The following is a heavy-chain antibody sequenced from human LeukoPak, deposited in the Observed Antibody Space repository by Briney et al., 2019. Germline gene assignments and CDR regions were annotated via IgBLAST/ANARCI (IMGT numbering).Heavy chain of an antibody. Sequence: PGGSLRLSCAASGFTFSSYGMHWVRQAPGKGLEWVAVISYDGSNKYYADSVKGRFTISRDNSKNTLYLQMNRLRAEDTAVYYCAKDGIFGVVLDYFDYWGQGTLVTVSS. V-gene: IGHV3-30*18. J-gene: IGHJ4*02. CDR1: GFTFSSYG. CDR3: AKDGIFGVVLDYFDY. CDR2: ISYDGSNK. D-gene: IGHD3-3*02.